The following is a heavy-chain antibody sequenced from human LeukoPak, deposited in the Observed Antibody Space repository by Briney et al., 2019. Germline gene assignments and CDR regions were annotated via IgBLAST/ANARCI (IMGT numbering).Heavy chain of an antibody. CDR2: IYTSGST. J-gene: IGHJ6*04. CDR1: GGSISSGSYY. D-gene: IGHD3-22*01. V-gene: IGHV4-61*02. CDR3: ARDKRYYYDSRGRYYYYNTTMEV. Sequence: SQTLSLTCTVSGGSISSGSYYWSWIRQPAGKGLEWIGRIYTSGSTNYNPSLKSRVTISVDTSKNQFSLKLSSVTAADTAVYYCARDKRYYYDSRGRYYYYNTTMEVWGKGTTVTVSS.